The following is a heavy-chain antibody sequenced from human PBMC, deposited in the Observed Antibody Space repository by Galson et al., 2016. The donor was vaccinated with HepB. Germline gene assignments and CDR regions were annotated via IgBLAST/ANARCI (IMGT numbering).Heavy chain of an antibody. CDR3: ARSGETRSWYPKEFDY. J-gene: IGHJ4*02. CDR2: IYTGGTT. V-gene: IGHV3-66*01. Sequence: SLRLSCAVSEIGSHYINWIRQAPGKGLEWLSVIYTGGTTDYAAAVKGRFTISRDNSGNTVHLQMNRLRAEDTAVYYCARSGETRSWYPKEFDYWGQGTLVTVSS. CDR1: EIGSHY. D-gene: IGHD3-10*01.